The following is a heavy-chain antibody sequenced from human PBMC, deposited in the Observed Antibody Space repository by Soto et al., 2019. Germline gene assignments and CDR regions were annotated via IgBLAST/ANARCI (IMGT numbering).Heavy chain of an antibody. Sequence: QITLKESGPTLVKPTQTLTLTCTFSGFSLSTSGVGVGWIRQPPAKALEWLALIYWDDDKRYSPSLKIRLTITKDTSKNQVVLTMTNMDPVDTATYYCAHTIIAADDGDYGMDVWGQGTTVTVSS. CDR2: IYWDDDK. D-gene: IGHD6-13*01. CDR3: AHTIIAADDGDYGMDV. CDR1: GFSLSTSGVG. V-gene: IGHV2-5*02. J-gene: IGHJ6*02.